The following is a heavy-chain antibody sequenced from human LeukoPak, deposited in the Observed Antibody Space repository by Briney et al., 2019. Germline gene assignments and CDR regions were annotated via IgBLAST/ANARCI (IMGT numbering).Heavy chain of an antibody. D-gene: IGHD6-19*01. CDR1: GFNFNIYS. CDR3: ARSGWYDDFDY. J-gene: IGHJ4*02. V-gene: IGHV3-48*01. Sequence: GGSLRLSCAASGFNFNIYSMNWVRQAPGKGLEWISYLSRSTTIIYYADSVKGRFTISRDNAKSSLYLQMNSLRSEDTAMYYCARSGWYDDFDYLGQGTLVTVSS. CDR2: LSRSTTII.